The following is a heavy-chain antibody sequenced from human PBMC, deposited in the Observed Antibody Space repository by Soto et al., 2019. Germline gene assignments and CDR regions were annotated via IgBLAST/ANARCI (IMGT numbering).Heavy chain of an antibody. D-gene: IGHD4-4*01. CDR1: GFTFSISA. Sequence: PCGSLRLCCAASGFTFSISAMSWVRQAPGKWLEWVSAISGSGGSTYYADSVKGRFTISRDNSKNTLYLQMNSLRAEDTAVYYCAKDRAHDYSNHQGFDYWGQGTLVTVSS. V-gene: IGHV3-23*01. CDR2: ISGSGGST. CDR3: AKDRAHDYSNHQGFDY. J-gene: IGHJ4*02.